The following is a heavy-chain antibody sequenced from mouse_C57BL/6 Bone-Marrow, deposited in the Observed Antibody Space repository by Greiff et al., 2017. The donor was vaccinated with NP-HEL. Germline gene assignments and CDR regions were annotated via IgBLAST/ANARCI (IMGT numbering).Heavy chain of an antibody. J-gene: IGHJ3*01. V-gene: IGHV1-50*01. Sequence: QVQLQQPGAELVKPGASVKLSCKASGYTFTSYWMQWVKQRPGQGLEWIGEIDPSASYTNYNQKFKGKATLTVDTSSITAYMQLSSLTSEDSAVYYCARDYDYGGCFAYWGQGTLVTVAA. D-gene: IGHD2-4*01. CDR2: IDPSASYT. CDR3: ARDYDYGGCFAY. CDR1: GYTFTSYW.